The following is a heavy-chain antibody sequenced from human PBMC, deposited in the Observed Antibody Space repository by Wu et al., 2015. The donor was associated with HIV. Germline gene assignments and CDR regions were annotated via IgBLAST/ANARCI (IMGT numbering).Heavy chain of an antibody. Sequence: QVQLVQSGAEVKKPGSSVKVSCKASGGIFSNYDINWVRQAPGQGLEWMGGINPLFGTTKHVQRFQDRVTFSTDESKRTVYMELSSLRNEDTAVYYCARNTDSVATSLYSLGVWGQGTTVTVSS. V-gene: IGHV1-69*05. CDR3: ARNTDSVATSLYSLGV. CDR2: INPLFGTT. CDR1: GGIFSNYD. J-gene: IGHJ6*02. D-gene: IGHD5-12*01.